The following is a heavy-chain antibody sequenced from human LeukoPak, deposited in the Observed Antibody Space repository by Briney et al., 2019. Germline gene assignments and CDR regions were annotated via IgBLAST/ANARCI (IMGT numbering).Heavy chain of an antibody. Sequence: SETLSLTCTVSGGSISSYYWSWIRQPPGKGLEWIGYIYYTGSTNYNPSLMSRVTLSLDTSKNQFSLKLTSVTAADTAVYYCARTPAAAADYWGQGTLVTVSS. CDR2: IYYTGST. V-gene: IGHV4-59*01. CDR1: GGSISSYY. CDR3: ARTPAAAADY. D-gene: IGHD6-13*01. J-gene: IGHJ4*02.